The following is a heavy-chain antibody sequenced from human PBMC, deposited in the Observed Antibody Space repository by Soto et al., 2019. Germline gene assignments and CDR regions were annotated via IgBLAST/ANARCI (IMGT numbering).Heavy chain of an antibody. D-gene: IGHD6-19*01. Sequence: PSETLSLTCTVSGGSISSYYWSWIRQPAGKGLEWIGRIYTSGSTNYNPSLKSRVTMSVDTSKNQFSLKLSSVTAADTAVYYCARDLAGYSSTRGNYYYGMDVWGQGTTVTAP. CDR1: GGSISSYY. CDR3: ARDLAGYSSTRGNYYYGMDV. CDR2: IYTSGST. V-gene: IGHV4-4*07. J-gene: IGHJ6*02.